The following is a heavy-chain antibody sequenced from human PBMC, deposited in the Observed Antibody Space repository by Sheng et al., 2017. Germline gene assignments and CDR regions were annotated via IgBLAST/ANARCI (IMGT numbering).Heavy chain of an antibody. D-gene: IGHD5-18*01. CDR3: ARASGWQHLIQVLLDY. Sequence: QVQLVESGGGVVQPGRSLRLSCAASGFTFTSYALHWVRQAPGKGLEWVAVISYDGSNKYYADSVKGRFTISRDNPKNTLYLQMNSLRPEDTAVYYCARASGWQHLIQVLLDYWGQGTLVTVSS. V-gene: IGHV3-30*04. CDR1: GFTFTSYA. J-gene: IGHJ4*02. CDR2: ISYDGSNK.